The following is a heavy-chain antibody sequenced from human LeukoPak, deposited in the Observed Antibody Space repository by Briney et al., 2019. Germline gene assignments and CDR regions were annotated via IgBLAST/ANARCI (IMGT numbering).Heavy chain of an antibody. V-gene: IGHV3-30*02. D-gene: IGHD1-26*01. CDR1: GFTFSSYG. J-gene: IGHJ4*02. Sequence: PGGSLRLSCAASGFTFSSYGMHWVRQAPGKGLEWVAFIRYDGSNKYYADSVKGRFTISRDNSKNTLYLQMNRLRAEDTAVYYCAKDQGIVGATTFDYWGQGTLVTVSS. CDR2: IRYDGSNK. CDR3: AKDQGIVGATTFDY.